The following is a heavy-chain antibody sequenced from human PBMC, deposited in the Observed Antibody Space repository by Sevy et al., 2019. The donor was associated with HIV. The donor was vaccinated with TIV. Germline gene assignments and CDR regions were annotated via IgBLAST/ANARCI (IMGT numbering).Heavy chain of an antibody. CDR2: FSFGCGKI. Sequence: GGSLRLSCAASGFTFSSYAMSWVRQPPGKGLEWVATFSFGCGKINYADSVKGRFTISRDNSKNTLFLKMNRLRAEDTAVYYCAREGCSRPHDYWGQGTLVTVSS. CDR1: GFTFSSYA. V-gene: IGHV3-23*01. CDR3: AREGCSRPHDY. D-gene: IGHD2-2*01. J-gene: IGHJ4*02.